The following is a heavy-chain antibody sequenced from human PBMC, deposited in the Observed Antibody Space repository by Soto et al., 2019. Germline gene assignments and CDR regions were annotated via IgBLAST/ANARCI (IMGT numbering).Heavy chain of an antibody. D-gene: IGHD2-15*01. CDR1: GFTFNDYA. CDR3: VRDHWDCSGGGCNPHQLNFFAMDV. V-gene: IGHV3-30*03. J-gene: IGHJ6*02. CDR2: ISFDGNNK. Sequence: QVHLVESGGGGVQPGRSKRLACVVSGFTFNDYAIHWVRQAPGKGLEWVAVISFDGNNKFYADSVKGRFTISRDRAKATAYLQMNNLRAADTAVYYCVRDHWDCSGGGCNPHQLNFFAMDVWCQGTTVTVSS.